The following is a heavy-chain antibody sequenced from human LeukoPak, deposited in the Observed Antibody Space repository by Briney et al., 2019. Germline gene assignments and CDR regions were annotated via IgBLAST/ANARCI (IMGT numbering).Heavy chain of an antibody. CDR1: GFTFRNHW. D-gene: IGHD6-6*01. CDR2: ISSDGSST. Sequence: PGGSLRLSCAASGFTFRNHWMHWVRQTPGKGLRWVSRISSDGSSTTYADSVKGRFTISRDNAKNTLYLQMNNLRAEDTAMYYCARDQRVTGRPDIDYWGQGTLVIVSS. J-gene: IGHJ4*02. V-gene: IGHV3-74*03. CDR3: ARDQRVTGRPDIDY.